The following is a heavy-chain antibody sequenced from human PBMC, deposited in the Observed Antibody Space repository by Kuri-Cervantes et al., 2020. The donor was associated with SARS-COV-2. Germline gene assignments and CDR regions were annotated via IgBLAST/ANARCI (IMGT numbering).Heavy chain of an antibody. D-gene: IGHD6-19*01. J-gene: IGHJ4*02. CDR2: ISNDGKHE. CDR3: AKDTEYSSGWYYFDY. CDR1: GFNFSNTD. Sequence: GGSLRLSCAASGFNFSNTDMHWVRQAPGKGLEWVAVISNDGKHEKCVDSGKGRFTISRDNSQNTLYLQMKSLTSEDTAIYYCAKDTEYSSGWYYFDYWGQGTLVTVSS. V-gene: IGHV3-30*18.